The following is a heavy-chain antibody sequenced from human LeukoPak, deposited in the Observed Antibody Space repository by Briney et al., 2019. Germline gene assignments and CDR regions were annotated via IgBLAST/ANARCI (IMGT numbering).Heavy chain of an antibody. V-gene: IGHV7-4-1*02. CDR1: GYTFTNYA. CDR2: INTYTGNP. Sequence: GASVKVSCKASGYTFTNYAINWVRQAPGQGLEWMGWINTYTGNPTYAQGFAGRFVFSLDTSVTTASLQINSLKAEDTAVYYCAREYCSGASCSFDSWGQGTLVTVSS. CDR3: AREYCSGASCSFDS. D-gene: IGHD2-15*01. J-gene: IGHJ4*02.